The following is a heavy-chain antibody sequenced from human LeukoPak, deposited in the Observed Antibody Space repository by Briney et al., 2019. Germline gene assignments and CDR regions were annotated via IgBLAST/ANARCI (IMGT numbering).Heavy chain of an antibody. D-gene: IGHD2-15*01. Sequence: PGGSLRLSCAASGFTFDDYAMHWVRQAPGKGLEWVSGISWNSGSIGYADSVKGRFTISRDNAKNSLYLQMNSLRAEDTALYYCAKDRYCSGGSCEPNFDYWSQGTLVTVSS. V-gene: IGHV3-9*01. CDR1: GFTFDDYA. J-gene: IGHJ4*02. CDR2: ISWNSGSI. CDR3: AKDRYCSGGSCEPNFDY.